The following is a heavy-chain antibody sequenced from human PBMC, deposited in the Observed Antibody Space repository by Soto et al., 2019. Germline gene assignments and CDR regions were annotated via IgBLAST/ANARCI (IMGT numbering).Heavy chain of an antibody. CDR3: ARGGKRVSMIRGFDY. Sequence: QLQLQESGPGLVKPSETLSLTCPVSGGSISGSSYYCAWIRQPPGKGLEWIGSVYFSGTTYYNPSSKSRVTIPADTSKSQCSLRLSSVTAADTALYYCARGGKRVSMIRGFDYWVQGTLVTASS. CDR2: VYFSGTT. V-gene: IGHV4-39*01. CDR1: GGSISGSSYY. D-gene: IGHD3-10*01. J-gene: IGHJ4*02.